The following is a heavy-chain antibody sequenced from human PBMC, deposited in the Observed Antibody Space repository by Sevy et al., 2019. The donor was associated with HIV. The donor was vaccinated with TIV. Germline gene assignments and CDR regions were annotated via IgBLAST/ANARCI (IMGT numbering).Heavy chain of an antibody. V-gene: IGHV1-24*01. CDR1: GYTLTALS. Sequence: ASVKVSCKGSGYTLTALSMHWVRQAPGKGLEWMGGFDPEEGETIYPQKFQGRVTMTEDTSTDTAYMELRSLRSEDTAVYYCATESPEGYDSSGYPHAYDIWGQGTMVTVSS. CDR2: FDPEEGET. CDR3: ATESPEGYDSSGYPHAYDI. D-gene: IGHD3-22*01. J-gene: IGHJ3*02.